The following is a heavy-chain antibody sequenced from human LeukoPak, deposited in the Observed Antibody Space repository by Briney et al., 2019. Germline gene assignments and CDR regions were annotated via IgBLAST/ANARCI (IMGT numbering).Heavy chain of an antibody. J-gene: IGHJ2*01. V-gene: IGHV3-23*01. CDR3: AKNLLGSGAYSWYFDL. D-gene: IGHD1-26*01. CDR2: ISTSGDGT. Sequence: GGSLRLSCAAFGFTFSSHGTSWVRQTPGKGLEWVSSISTSGDGTVYADSVKGRVTISRDNSKNTLYLQMNSLRAEDTAVYSCAKNLLGSGAYSWYFDLWGRGTLVTVSS. CDR1: GFTFSSHG.